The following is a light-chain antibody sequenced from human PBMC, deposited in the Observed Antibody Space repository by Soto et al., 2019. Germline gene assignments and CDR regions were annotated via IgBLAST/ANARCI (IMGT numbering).Light chain of an antibody. Sequence: FVMRQSPATLSVSPGESATLSCRASQGIGDTLAWYQHKPGQTPRLLIYDTSTRATGVPTRFSGSRSGAEFTLTINSLQSEDFAVYYCQRYNNWPLTFGGGTKVDIK. CDR2: DTS. CDR3: QRYNNWPLT. CDR1: QGIGDT. V-gene: IGKV3-15*01. J-gene: IGKJ4*01.